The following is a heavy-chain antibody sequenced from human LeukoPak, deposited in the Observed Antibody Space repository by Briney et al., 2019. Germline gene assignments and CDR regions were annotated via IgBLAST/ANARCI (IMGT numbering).Heavy chain of an antibody. Sequence: SETLSLTCTVSGGSISSSSYYWGWIRQPPGKGLEWIGSIYYSGSTYYNPSLKSRVTISVDTSKNQFSLKLSSVTAADTAVYYCARNGDFWNPRGRRGWFDPWGQGTLVTVSS. CDR1: GGSISSSSYY. D-gene: IGHD3-3*01. CDR2: IYYSGST. J-gene: IGHJ5*02. CDR3: ARNGDFWNPRGRRGWFDP. V-gene: IGHV4-39*07.